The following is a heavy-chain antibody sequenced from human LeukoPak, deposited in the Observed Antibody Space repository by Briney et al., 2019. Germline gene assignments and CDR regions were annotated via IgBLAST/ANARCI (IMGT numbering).Heavy chain of an antibody. CDR2: INPNSGGT. V-gene: IGHV1-2*02. J-gene: IGHJ5*02. CDR3: ARLKQGSSAPRSWFDP. Sequence: ASVKVSCKASGYTFTGYYMHWVRQAPGQGLEWMGWINPNSGGTNYAQKFQGRVTMTRDTSISTAYMELSRLRSDDTAVYYCARLKQGSSAPRSWFDPWGQGTLVTVSS. CDR1: GYTFTGYY. D-gene: IGHD2-2*01.